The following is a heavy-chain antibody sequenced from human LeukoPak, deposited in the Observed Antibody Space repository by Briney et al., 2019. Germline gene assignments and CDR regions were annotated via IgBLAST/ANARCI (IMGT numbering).Heavy chain of an antibody. CDR2: ISSSSSYI. V-gene: IGHV3-21*01. D-gene: IGHD2-21*02. Sequence: GGSLRLSCAASGFTFSSYSMNWVRQAPGKGLEWVSSISSSSSYIYYADSVKGRFTISRDNAKNSLYLQMNGLRAEDTAVYYCARDDGATAPPHYYYGMDVWGQGTTVTVSS. J-gene: IGHJ6*02. CDR3: ARDDGATAPPHYYYGMDV. CDR1: GFTFSSYS.